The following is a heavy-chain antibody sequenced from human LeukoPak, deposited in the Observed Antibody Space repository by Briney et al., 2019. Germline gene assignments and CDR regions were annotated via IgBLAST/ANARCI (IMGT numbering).Heavy chain of an antibody. J-gene: IGHJ4*02. Sequence: ASVKVSCKVSGYTLTELSMHWVRQAPGKGLEWMGGFDPEDGETIYAQKCQGRVTMTEDTSTDTAYMELSSQRSEDTAVDYCATVEIVVVPAADRFVYWGQGTLVTVSS. CDR3: ATVEIVVVPAADRFVY. V-gene: IGHV1-24*01. CDR2: FDPEDGET. D-gene: IGHD2-2*01. CDR1: GYTLTELS.